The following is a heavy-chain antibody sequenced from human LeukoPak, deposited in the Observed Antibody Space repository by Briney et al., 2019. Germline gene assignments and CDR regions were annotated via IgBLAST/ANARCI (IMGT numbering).Heavy chain of an antibody. V-gene: IGHV1-18*01. J-gene: IGHJ1*01. D-gene: IGHD2-15*01. CDR1: GYTFNNYG. CDR3: ARDSADCSGGSCYSAEYFQH. CDR2: ISAYNGNT. Sequence: ASVKVSCKASGYTFNNYGISWVRQAPGQGLEWMGRISAYNGNTDYAQKVQGRVTMTTDASTSTAYMELRSLRSADTAVYYCARDSADCSGGSCYSAEYFQHWGQGTLVTVSS.